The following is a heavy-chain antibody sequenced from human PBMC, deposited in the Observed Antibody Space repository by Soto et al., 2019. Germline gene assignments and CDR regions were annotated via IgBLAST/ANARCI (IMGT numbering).Heavy chain of an antibody. D-gene: IGHD2-15*01. Sequence: AVKVSCKASGGTFSSYAISWVRQAPGQGLEWMGGIIPIFGTANYAQKFQGRVTITADESTSTAYMELSSLRSEDTAVYYCASLRYCSGGSCYSGWFDPWGQGTLVTVSS. J-gene: IGHJ5*02. V-gene: IGHV1-69*13. CDR2: IIPIFGTA. CDR1: GGTFSSYA. CDR3: ASLRYCSGGSCYSGWFDP.